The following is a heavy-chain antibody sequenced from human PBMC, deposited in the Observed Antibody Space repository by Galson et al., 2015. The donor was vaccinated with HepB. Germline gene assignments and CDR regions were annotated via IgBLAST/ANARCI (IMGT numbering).Heavy chain of an antibody. CDR2: IIPIFGTA. CDR3: ARRGGGSGAMGLLPFDY. CDR1: GGTFSSYA. J-gene: IGHJ4*02. V-gene: IGHV1-69*13. D-gene: IGHD2-15*01. Sequence: SVKVSCKASGGTFSSYAISWVRQAPGQGLEWMGGIIPIFGTANYAQKFQGRVTITADESTSTAYMELSSLRSEDTAVYYCARRGGGSGAMGLLPFDYWGQGTLVTVSS.